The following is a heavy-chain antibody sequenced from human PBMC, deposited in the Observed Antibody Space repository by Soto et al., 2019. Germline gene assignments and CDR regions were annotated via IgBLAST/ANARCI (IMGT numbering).Heavy chain of an antibody. J-gene: IGHJ4*02. V-gene: IGHV3-72*01. D-gene: IGHD2-15*01. Sequence: EVQLVESGGGLVEPGGSLRLSCAASGFTFSDHYMDWVRQAPGKGLEWIGRVRNKANSYTTEYAASVRGRFTVSRDDSKNSLYLQMNSLKTEDTAMYYCVRNLASGGTYYFDYWGQGTPVTVSS. CDR3: VRNLASGGTYYFDY. CDR1: GFTFSDHY. CDR2: VRNKANSYTT.